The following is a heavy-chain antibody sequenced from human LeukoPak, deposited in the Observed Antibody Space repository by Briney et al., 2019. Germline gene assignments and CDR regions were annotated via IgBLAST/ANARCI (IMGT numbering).Heavy chain of an antibody. Sequence: ESSQTLSLTCTVSGGSISSGDYYWSWIRKPPGKGLEWTGYIYYSGSTYYNPSLKSRVTISVDTSKNQFSLKPSSVTAADTAVYYCARDYYGSGKYYYYGMDVWGKGTTVTVSS. CDR3: ARDYYGSGKYYYYGMDV. D-gene: IGHD3-10*01. J-gene: IGHJ6*04. V-gene: IGHV4-30-4*01. CDR1: GGSISSGDYY. CDR2: IYYSGST.